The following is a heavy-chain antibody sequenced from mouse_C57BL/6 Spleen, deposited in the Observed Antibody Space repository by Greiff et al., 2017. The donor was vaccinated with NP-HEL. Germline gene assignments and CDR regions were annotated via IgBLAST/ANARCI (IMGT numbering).Heavy chain of an antibody. V-gene: IGHV1-50*01. CDR1: GYTFTSYW. Sequence: QVQLQQPGAELVKPGASVKLSCKASGYTFTSYWMQWVKQRPGQGLEWIGEIDPSDSYTNYNQKFKGKATLTVDTSSSTAYMQLSSLTSEDSAVYYCAGFYYGYGFAYWGQVTLVTVSA. J-gene: IGHJ3*01. CDR2: IDPSDSYT. D-gene: IGHD2-2*01. CDR3: AGFYYGYGFAY.